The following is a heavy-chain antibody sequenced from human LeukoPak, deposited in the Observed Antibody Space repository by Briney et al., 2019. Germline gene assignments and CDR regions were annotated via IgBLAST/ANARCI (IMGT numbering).Heavy chain of an antibody. CDR1: TSTFSSNA. CDR2: ISYDGSNK. J-gene: IGHJ4*02. CDR3: ARAIGGYNYGYYLDY. D-gene: IGHD3-3*01. Sequence: GGSLRLSCAASTSTFSSNAMHWVRQAPGKGLEWVAAISYDGSNKYYADSVKGRFTISRDNSKNTLYMQMNSLRAEDTALYYCARAIGGYNYGYYLDYWGQGTLVTVSS. V-gene: IGHV3-30*04.